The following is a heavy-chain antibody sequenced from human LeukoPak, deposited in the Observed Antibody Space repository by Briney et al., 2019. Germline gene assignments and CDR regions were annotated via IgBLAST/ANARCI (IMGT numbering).Heavy chain of an antibody. J-gene: IGHJ6*04. Sequence: GGSLRLSCAASGFTFSSYSMNWVRQAPGKGLKWVSSISSSSSYIYYADSVKGRFTISRDNAKNSLYLQMNSLRAEDTAVYYCARVNDWNYVVWGKGTTVTVSS. V-gene: IGHV3-21*01. CDR2: ISSSSSYI. CDR1: GFTFSSYS. D-gene: IGHD1-7*01. CDR3: ARVNDWNYVV.